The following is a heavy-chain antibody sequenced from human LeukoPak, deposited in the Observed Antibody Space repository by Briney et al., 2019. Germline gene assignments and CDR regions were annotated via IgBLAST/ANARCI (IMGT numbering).Heavy chain of an antibody. CDR3: AGRDVSYSSSPGELRDY. CDR2: IYYSGST. J-gene: IGHJ4*02. CDR1: GGSISSSSYY. D-gene: IGHD6-6*01. Sequence: KPSETLSLTCTVSGGSISSSSYYWGWIRQPPGKGLEWIGSIYYSGSTYYNPSLKSRVTISVDTSKNQFSLKLSSVTAADTAVYYCAGRDVSYSSSPGELRDYWGQRTLVTVSS. V-gene: IGHV4-39*07.